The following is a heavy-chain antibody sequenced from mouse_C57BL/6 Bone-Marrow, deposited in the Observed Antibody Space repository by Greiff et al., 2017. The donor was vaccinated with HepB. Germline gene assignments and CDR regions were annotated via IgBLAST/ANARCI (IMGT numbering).Heavy chain of an antibody. CDR3: ARRGDYDYFDY. D-gene: IGHD2-4*01. CDR1: GYAFTNYL. V-gene: IGHV1-54*01. CDR2: INPGSGGT. J-gene: IGHJ2*01. Sequence: VKLQQSGAELVRPGTSVKVSCKASGYAFTNYLIEWVKQRPGQGLEWIGVINPGSGGTNYNEKFKGKATLTADKSSSTAYMQLSSLTSEDSAVYFCARRGDYDYFDYWGQGTTLTVSS.